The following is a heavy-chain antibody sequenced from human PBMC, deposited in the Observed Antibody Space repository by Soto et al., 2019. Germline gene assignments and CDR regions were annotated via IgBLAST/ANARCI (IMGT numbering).Heavy chain of an antibody. CDR2: IIPIFGTA. CDR3: ARETGEAGNYYGMDV. J-gene: IGHJ6*02. V-gene: IGHV1-69*12. CDR1: GGTFSSYA. Sequence: QVQLVQSGAEVKKPGSSVKVSCKASGGTFSSYAISWVRQAPGQGLEGMGGIIPIFGTANYAQKFQGRVTSTADESTSTDYMELSSLRSEDTAVYYCARETGEAGNYYGMDVWGQGTTVTVSS. D-gene: IGHD7-27*01.